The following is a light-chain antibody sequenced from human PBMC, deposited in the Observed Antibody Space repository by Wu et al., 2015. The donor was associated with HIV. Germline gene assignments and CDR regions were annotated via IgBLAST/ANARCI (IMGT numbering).Light chain of an antibody. Sequence: EIVMTQSPATLSLSPGERATLSCRASQDVGKYVAWYQQKPGQAPRLLMSATSIRASGIPARFIGRGSGTEFALTIDSLQSEDFAVYFCQPYNDWPPYTFGQGTKLEIK. CDR2: ATS. J-gene: IGKJ2*01. V-gene: IGKV3-15*01. CDR3: QPYNDWPPYT. CDR1: QDVGKY.